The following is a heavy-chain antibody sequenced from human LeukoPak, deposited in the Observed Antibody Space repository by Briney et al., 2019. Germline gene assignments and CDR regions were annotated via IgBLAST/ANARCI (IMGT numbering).Heavy chain of an antibody. CDR1: GYTFTGYY. CDR3: ASLWDGSTSGSDY. CDR2: INPNSGGT. V-gene: IGHV1-2*02. Sequence: GASVKVSCKASGYTFTGYYMHWVRQAPGQGLEWMGWINPNSGGTNYAQKFQGRVTMTRDTSISTAYMELSRLRSDDTAVYYCASLWDGSTSGSDYWGQGTLVTVSS. J-gene: IGHJ4*02. D-gene: IGHD2-2*01.